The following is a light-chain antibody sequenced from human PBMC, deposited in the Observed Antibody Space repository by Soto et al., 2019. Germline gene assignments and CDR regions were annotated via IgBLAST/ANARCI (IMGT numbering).Light chain of an antibody. J-gene: IGLJ2*01. Sequence: QSVLTQPRSVSGSPGQSVTISCTGTSSDVGGYNYVSWYQQHPGKAPKLMIYNVSKRPSGVPDRFSGSKSGNTASLTISGLQAEDEADYSCCSYAGTYTVFGEGTKLTVL. CDR1: SSDVGGYNY. CDR3: CSYAGTYTV. CDR2: NVS. V-gene: IGLV2-11*01.